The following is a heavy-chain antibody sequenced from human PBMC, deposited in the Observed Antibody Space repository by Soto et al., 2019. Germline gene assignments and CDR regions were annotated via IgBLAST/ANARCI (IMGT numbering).Heavy chain of an antibody. CDR2: IYYTGSA. CDR3: ARPYIGSSRGLDV. J-gene: IGHJ6*02. V-gene: IGHV4-31*03. Sequence: QVQLRESGPGLVQPSQTLSLTCTVSGGSISSGGYYWTWIRQHPGKGLEWIGYIYYTGSAYYNPSLKTRLTLSIDTSRSQFSLKLRSVTTADTAVYYCARPYIGSSRGLDVWGQGTTVTVSS. D-gene: IGHD6-6*01. CDR1: GGSISSGGYY.